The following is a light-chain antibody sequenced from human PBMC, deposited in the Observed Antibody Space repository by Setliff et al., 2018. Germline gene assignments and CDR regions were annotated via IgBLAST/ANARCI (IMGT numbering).Light chain of an antibody. Sequence: QSVLTQPASVSGSPGQSITISCTGATSDVGGYKYVSWYQHHPGKAPKLMIYDVSNRPSGVSDRFSGSKSGNTASLTISGLQAEDEADYYCVSFTSSHTLLFGGGTKVTVL. CDR3: VSFTSSHTLL. CDR1: TSDVGGYKY. V-gene: IGLV2-14*03. CDR2: DVS. J-gene: IGLJ2*01.